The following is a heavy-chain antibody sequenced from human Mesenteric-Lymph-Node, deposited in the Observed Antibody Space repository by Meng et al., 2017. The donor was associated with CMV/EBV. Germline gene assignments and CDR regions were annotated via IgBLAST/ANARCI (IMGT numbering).Heavy chain of an antibody. CDR2: IYSGGSGT. Sequence: GGSLRLSCAASGFTFSSYAMTWVRQAPGKGLEWVSLIYSGGSGTHYADSVKGRFTISRDNSKNTLFLQMNSLRAEDTAVYFCAADYYGSGRRYWGQGTLVTVSS. J-gene: IGHJ4*02. D-gene: IGHD3-10*01. CDR1: GFTFSSYA. CDR3: AADYYGSGRRY. V-gene: IGHV3-23*03.